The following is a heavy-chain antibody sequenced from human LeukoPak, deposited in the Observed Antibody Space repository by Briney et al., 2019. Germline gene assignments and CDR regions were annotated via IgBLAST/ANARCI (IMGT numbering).Heavy chain of an antibody. J-gene: IGHJ3*02. CDR2: NDRSGTT. V-gene: IGHV4-34*01. Sequence: SETLSLTCTVYGGSFSGYHWSWIRQPPGKGLEWIGENDRSGTTNYNPSLKSRVTISVDTSKNQFSLKLSSVTAADTAVYYCAREGSHDAFDIWGQGTMVTVSS. CDR1: GGSFSGYH. CDR3: AREGSHDAFDI.